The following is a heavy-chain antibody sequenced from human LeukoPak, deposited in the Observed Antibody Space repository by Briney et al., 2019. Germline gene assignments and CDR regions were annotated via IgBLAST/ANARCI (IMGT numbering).Heavy chain of an antibody. CDR1: GDSITNYY. Sequence: SETLSLSCTVSGDSITNYYWTWVRQPPGKGLESIGRMRSDGYTNYNPSLKSRVTLSLDTSKNQFSLKLTSVTAADTAVYYCPIDGASNYDDYWYFHLWGRGTLVTVSS. V-gene: IGHV4-4*07. CDR3: PIDGASNYDDYWYFHL. CDR2: MRSDGYT. D-gene: IGHD4-17*01. J-gene: IGHJ2*01.